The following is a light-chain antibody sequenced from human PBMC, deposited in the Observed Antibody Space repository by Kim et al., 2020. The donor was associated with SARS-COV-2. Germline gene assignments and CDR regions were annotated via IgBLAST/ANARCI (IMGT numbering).Light chain of an antibody. CDR1: KLGDKY. Sequence: VSQGQTASITCYGDKLGDKYACWYQQKPGQSPVLVIYQDSKRHSGIPERFSGSNSGNTATLTISGTQAMDEADYYCQAWDSSNAVFGGGTQLTVL. CDR3: QAWDSSNAV. CDR2: QDS. V-gene: IGLV3-1*01. J-gene: IGLJ2*01.